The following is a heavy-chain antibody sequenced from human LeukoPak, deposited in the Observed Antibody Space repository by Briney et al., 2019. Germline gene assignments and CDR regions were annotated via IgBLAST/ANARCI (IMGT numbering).Heavy chain of an antibody. J-gene: IGHJ4*02. V-gene: IGHV3-23*01. D-gene: IGHD1-26*01. CDR1: GVTLSTYA. CDR3: AKFPVPRKYSGSYWDYFDY. Sequence: GGSLRLSCAASGVTLSTYAMSWARQAPGKGLEWVSGISSSGSGDNTYYADSVKGRFTISRDNSKNTLYLQMNSLRAEDTAVYYCAKFPVPRKYSGSYWDYFDYWGQGTLVTVSS. CDR2: ISSSGSGDNT.